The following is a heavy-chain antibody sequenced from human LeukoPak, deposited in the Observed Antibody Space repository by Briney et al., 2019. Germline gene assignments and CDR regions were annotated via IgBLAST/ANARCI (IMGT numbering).Heavy chain of an antibody. D-gene: IGHD3-16*01. V-gene: IGHV4-39*01. CDR1: GGSISSSSYY. Sequence: SETLSLTCTVPGGSISSSSYYWGWIRQPPGKGLEWIESIYYSGSTYYNPSLKSRVTISVDTSKNQFSLKLSSVTAADTAVYYCARRGCRWGGVDYWGQGTLVTVSS. CDR2: IYYSGST. CDR3: ARRGCRWGGVDY. J-gene: IGHJ4*02.